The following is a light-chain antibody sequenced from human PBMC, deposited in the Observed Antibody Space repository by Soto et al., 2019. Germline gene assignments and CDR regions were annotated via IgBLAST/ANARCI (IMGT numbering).Light chain of an antibody. V-gene: IGLV1-51*01. Sequence: QSVLRQKTSVSAALGQRVTISCTGSSSNIGGNSVSWYQQLPGTAPNLLIHDDDKRPSGIPDRFSVSRSGASATWGITGFHTGDEAYHYCGSWDSSLSAYVFGTGTKV. CDR1: SSNIGGNS. CDR3: GSWDSSLSAYV. CDR2: DDD. J-gene: IGLJ1*01.